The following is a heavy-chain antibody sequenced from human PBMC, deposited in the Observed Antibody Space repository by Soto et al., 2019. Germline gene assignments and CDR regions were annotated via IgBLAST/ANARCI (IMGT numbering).Heavy chain of an antibody. J-gene: IGHJ3*02. CDR3: TRENIENSDGLYDAFDI. CDR2: MNPKSGGA. V-gene: IGHV1-2*02. D-gene: IGHD5-18*01. CDR1: GYTCTDYY. Sequence: VASVKVSCKTSGYTCTDYYTHWVRQAPGQGLEWMGWMNPKSGGAYFAQKFQGRVTLTRDTSIGTAYIEVNSLTSDDTAVYFCTRENIENSDGLYDAFDIWGQGTTVTVSS.